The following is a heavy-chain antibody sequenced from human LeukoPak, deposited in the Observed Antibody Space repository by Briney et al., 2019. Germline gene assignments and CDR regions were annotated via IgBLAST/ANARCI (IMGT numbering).Heavy chain of an antibody. CDR2: IIPIFGTA. V-gene: IGHV1-69*05. CDR3: ARIGSQNSSPFDY. J-gene: IGHJ4*02. Sequence: SVKVSCKASGSTFSSYAISWVRQAPGQGLEWTGRIIPIFGTANYAQKFQGSVTITTDESTSTAYMELGSLRSEDTAVYYCARIGSQNSSPFDYWGQGTLVTVSS. CDR1: GSTFSSYA. D-gene: IGHD3-10*01.